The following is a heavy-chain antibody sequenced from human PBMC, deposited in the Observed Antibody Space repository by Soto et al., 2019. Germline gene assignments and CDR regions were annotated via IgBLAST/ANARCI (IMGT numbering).Heavy chain of an antibody. CDR3: ARAFHGASSFDP. D-gene: IGHD3-10*01. CDR2: IIPIFGPA. V-gene: IGHV1-69*13. CDR1: GGTFSSYA. J-gene: IGHJ5*02. Sequence: GASVKVSCKASGGTFSSYAINWVRQAPGQGLEWMGGIIPIFGPANYAQKFQGRVTITADESTNTAYMELSSLRSEDTAVYYCARAFHGASSFDPWGQGTLVTVSS.